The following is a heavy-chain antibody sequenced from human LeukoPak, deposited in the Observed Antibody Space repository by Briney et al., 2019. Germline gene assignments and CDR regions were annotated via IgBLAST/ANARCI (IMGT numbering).Heavy chain of an antibody. CDR3: ARDLSWEPD. D-gene: IGHD1-26*01. CDR1: GFTFSSYN. V-gene: IGHV3-48*01. Sequence: GGSLRLSRAASGFTFSSYNMNWVRQAPGKGLEWVSYISSSGNTIYYADSVKGRFTISRDNAKSSLYLQMNSLRAEDTAVYYCARDLSWEPDWGQGTLVTVSS. J-gene: IGHJ4*02. CDR2: ISSSGNTI.